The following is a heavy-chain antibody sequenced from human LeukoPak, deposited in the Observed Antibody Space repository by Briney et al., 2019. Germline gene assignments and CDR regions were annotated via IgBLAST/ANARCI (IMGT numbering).Heavy chain of an antibody. CDR1: GGSISSHY. CDR2: IYSSGSS. CDR3: ARGGRSYDSHGKFDP. D-gene: IGHD5-18*01. J-gene: IGHJ5*02. Sequence: SETLSLTCTVSGGSISSHYWSWVRQPAGKGLEWIGRIYSSGSSNYNPSLKSRVTMSVDTSRKQLSLQVRSVTAADTAVYYCARGGRSYDSHGKFDPWDQGTLVTVSS. V-gene: IGHV4-4*07.